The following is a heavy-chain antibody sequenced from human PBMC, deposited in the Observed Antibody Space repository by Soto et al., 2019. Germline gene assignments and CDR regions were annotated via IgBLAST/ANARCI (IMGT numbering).Heavy chain of an antibody. Sequence: ASVKVSCKASGYTFTGYYMHWVRQAPGQGLEWMGWTNPNSGGTNYAQKFQGWVTMTRDTSISTAYMELSRLRSDDTAVYYCARGLTRGYSGYDSSYYYHGMDVWGQGTTVTVSS. J-gene: IGHJ6*02. CDR1: GYTFTGYY. CDR2: TNPNSGGT. CDR3: ARGLTRGYSGYDSSYYYHGMDV. V-gene: IGHV1-2*04. D-gene: IGHD5-12*01.